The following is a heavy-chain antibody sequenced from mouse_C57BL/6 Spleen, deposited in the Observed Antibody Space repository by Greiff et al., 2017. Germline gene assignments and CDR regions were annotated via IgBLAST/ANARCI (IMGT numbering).Heavy chain of an antibody. D-gene: IGHD1-1*01. J-gene: IGHJ2*01. Sequence: QVQLQQSGAELVRPGASVTLSCKASGYTFTDYEMHWVKQTPVHGLEWIGAIDPETGGTAYNQKFKGKAILTADKSSSTAYMELRSLTSEDSAVYYCTRWDYYGSRYFDYGGEGTTHTVSS. CDR3: TRWDYYGSRYFDY. CDR1: GYTFTDYE. CDR2: IDPETGGT. V-gene: IGHV1-15*01.